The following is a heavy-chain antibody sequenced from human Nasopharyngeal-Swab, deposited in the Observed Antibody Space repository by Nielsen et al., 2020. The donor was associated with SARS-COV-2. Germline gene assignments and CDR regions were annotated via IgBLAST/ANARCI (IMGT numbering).Heavy chain of an antibody. CDR1: GYTFTSYG. CDR2: ISAYNGNT. CDR3: ATEFYGSGSYYSNWFDP. J-gene: IGHJ5*02. Sequence: ASVKVSCKASGYTFTSYGISWVRQALGQGLEWMGWISAYNGNTNYAQKLQGRVTMTTDTSTSTAYMELRSLRSDDTAVYYCATEFYGSGSYYSNWFDPWGQGTLVTVSS. D-gene: IGHD3-10*01. V-gene: IGHV1-18*01.